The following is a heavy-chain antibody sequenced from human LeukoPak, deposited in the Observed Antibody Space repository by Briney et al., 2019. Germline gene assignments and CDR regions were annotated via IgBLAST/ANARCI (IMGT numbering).Heavy chain of an antibody. J-gene: IGHJ4*02. CDR2: ISSSSSYI. D-gene: IGHD3-3*01. V-gene: IGHV3-21*04. CDR3: ARDLGDNGYYHPWYFDS. CDR1: GFTFSSYS. Sequence: GGSLRLSCAASGFTFSSYSMNWVRQAPGKGLEWVSSISSSSSYIYYADSVKGRFTISRDNSKNTLYLQMDNLRAEDTAVYYCARDLGDNGYYHPWYFDSWGRGALVTVSS.